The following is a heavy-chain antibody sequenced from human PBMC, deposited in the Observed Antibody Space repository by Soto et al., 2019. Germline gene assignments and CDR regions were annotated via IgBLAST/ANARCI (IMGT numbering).Heavy chain of an antibody. Sequence: GGSLRLSCAASGFTFSSYIMNWVRQAPGKGLEWVSSITSSSSYIYYADSVKGRFTISRDNAKNSLYLQMNSLRAEDTAVYYCARVLDYDYVWGSYPLNWFDPWGQGT. CDR2: ITSSSSYI. CDR1: GFTFSSYI. D-gene: IGHD3-16*02. CDR3: ARVLDYDYVWGSYPLNWFDP. J-gene: IGHJ5*02. V-gene: IGHV3-21*01.